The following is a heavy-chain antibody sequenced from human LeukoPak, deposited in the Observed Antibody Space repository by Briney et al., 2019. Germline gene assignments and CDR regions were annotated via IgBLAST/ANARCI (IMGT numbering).Heavy chain of an antibody. Sequence: NPSXXLSLTCXXSXXSISSSXXGWGWIRQAQGKGVEWIGTMFYNESTKSHPAISSQVTMSIDTYKNQFSLKLRSVTAADTAVYYCAREARFALPVVGSGDYWGQGTLVTVSS. CDR3: AREARFALPVVGSGDY. CDR2: MFYNEST. J-gene: IGHJ4*02. D-gene: IGHD6-19*01. V-gene: IGHV4-39*07. CDR1: XXSISSSXXG.